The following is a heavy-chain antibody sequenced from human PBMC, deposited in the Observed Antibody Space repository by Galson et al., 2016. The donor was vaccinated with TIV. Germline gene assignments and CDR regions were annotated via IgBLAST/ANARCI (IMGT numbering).Heavy chain of an antibody. Sequence: LRLSCAASGFTFRNFGMHWVRQAPGKGLEWIGEISDTGRSNYNPSLTSRVTISIDTSQNLFSLKVMSVTAADTGVYYCARHSSSGLPGIQVAARRRPLDIWGQGTLVTVSS. CDR1: GFTFRNFG. J-gene: IGHJ3*02. CDR2: ISDTGRS. V-gene: IGHV4-34*01. CDR3: ARHSSSGLPGIQVAARRRPLDI. D-gene: IGHD6-19*01.